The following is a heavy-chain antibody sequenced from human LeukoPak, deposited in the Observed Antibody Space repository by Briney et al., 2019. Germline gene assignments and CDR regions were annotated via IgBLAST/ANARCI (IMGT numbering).Heavy chain of an antibody. D-gene: IGHD3-10*01. CDR3: ARGESYYYGSGIDY. V-gene: IGHV3-64*02. Sequence: GGSLRLSCTASGFIFSSYAMHWVRQAPGKGLEYLSAISSNGGNIYYADSVKDRLTISRDNSRNTLYLQMGSLRAEDMAVYYCARGESYYYGSGIDYWGQGTLVTVSS. CDR2: ISSNGGNI. J-gene: IGHJ4*02. CDR1: GFIFSSYA.